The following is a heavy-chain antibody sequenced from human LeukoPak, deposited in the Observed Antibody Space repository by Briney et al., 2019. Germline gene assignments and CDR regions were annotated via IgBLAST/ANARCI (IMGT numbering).Heavy chain of an antibody. Sequence: ASVKVSCKTSGYTFTGYYMHWVRQAPGQGLEWMGWINPNSGGTNYAQKSQGRVTMTRDTSISTAYMELSRLRSDDTAVYYCARDRVYDSSGYYYGHYYYGMDVWGQGTTVTVSS. J-gene: IGHJ6*02. D-gene: IGHD3-22*01. CDR1: GYTFTGYY. CDR2: INPNSGGT. V-gene: IGHV1-2*02. CDR3: ARDRVYDSSGYYYGHYYYGMDV.